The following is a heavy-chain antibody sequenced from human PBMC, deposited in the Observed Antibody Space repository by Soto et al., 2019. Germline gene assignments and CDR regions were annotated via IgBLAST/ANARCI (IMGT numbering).Heavy chain of an antibody. J-gene: IGHJ4*02. V-gene: IGHV3-74*01. CDR1: GFTFSSYW. CDR3: ARETYCGGDCYGFYY. Sequence: GGSLRLSCAASGFTFSSYWMHWVRQAPGKGLVWVSRINSDGSSTSYADSVKGRFTISRDNAKNTLYLQMNSLRAEDTAVYYCARETYCGGDCYGFYYWGQGTLVTVSS. CDR2: INSDGSST. D-gene: IGHD2-21*02.